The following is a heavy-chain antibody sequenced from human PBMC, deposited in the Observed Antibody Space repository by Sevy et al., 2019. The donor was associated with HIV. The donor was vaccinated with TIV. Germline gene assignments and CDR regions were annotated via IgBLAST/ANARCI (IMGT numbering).Heavy chain of an antibody. V-gene: IGHV3-15*01. CDR3: TRAGWAQEDYFNY. D-gene: IGHD6-19*01. CDR2: IKGKIYDGTI. Sequence: GGSLRLSCAASGFTFSNAWMSWVRQAPGKGLEWVGRIKGKIYDGTIDNAAPVKGRFSITRDDSKNTLYPQMNSLKTEDTAVDECTRAGWAQEDYFNYWGQGTLVTVSS. CDR1: GFTFSNAW. J-gene: IGHJ4*02.